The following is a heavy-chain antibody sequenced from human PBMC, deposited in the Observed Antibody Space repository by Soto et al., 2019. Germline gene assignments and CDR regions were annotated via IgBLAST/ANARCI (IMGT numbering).Heavy chain of an antibody. Sequence: GSGPTLVNPTQTLTLTCTFSGFSLRTSGMRVSWIRQPPGKALEWLARIDWDDDKFYSTSLKTRLTISKDTSKNQVVLTMTNMDPVDTATYYCARERIAVESFDYWGQGTLVTVSS. CDR2: IDWDDDK. D-gene: IGHD6-19*01. J-gene: IGHJ4*02. CDR3: ARERIAVESFDY. V-gene: IGHV2-70*04. CDR1: GFSLRTSGMR.